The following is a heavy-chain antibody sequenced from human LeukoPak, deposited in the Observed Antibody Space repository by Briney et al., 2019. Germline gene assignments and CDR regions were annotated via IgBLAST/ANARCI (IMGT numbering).Heavy chain of an antibody. V-gene: IGHV4-30-4*08. CDR1: GGSISSSSYY. Sequence: PSETLSLTCTVSGGSISSSSYYWGWIRQPPGKGLEWIGNIYFSGSTDFNPSLRSRVSMSVDMSKNQFSLNLNSVTAADTAVYYCARDRNSGYEFDYWGQGTLVTVSS. J-gene: IGHJ4*02. CDR3: ARDRNSGYEFDY. CDR2: IYFSGST. D-gene: IGHD5-12*01.